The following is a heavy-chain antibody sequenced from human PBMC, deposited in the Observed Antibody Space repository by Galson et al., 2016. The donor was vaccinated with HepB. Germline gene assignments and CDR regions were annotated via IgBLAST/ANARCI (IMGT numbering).Heavy chain of an antibody. CDR3: ARVPLLFVDAVGYDAFDI. D-gene: IGHD3-22*01. CDR1: GDSVSSDSAT. CDR2: TYYRSKWHN. V-gene: IGHV6-1*01. J-gene: IGHJ3*02. Sequence: CAISGDSVSSDSATWNWIRQSPSRGLEWLGRTYYRSKWHNDCALSVKRRISINADTSKNQISLQLNSVSPEDTAVYYYARVPLLFVDAVGYDAFDIWGQGTLVTVSS.